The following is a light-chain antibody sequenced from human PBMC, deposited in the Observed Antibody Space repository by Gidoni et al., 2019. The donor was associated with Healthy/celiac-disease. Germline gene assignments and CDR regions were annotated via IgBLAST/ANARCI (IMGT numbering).Light chain of an antibody. J-gene: IGLJ2*01. V-gene: IGLV2-14*01. CDR3: SSYTSSSTLDVV. Sequence: QSALTQPASVSGSPGQSITISCTGTSSDVGGYNDVPWYQQHPGKAPKLMIYEVSNRPSGVSNRFSGSKSGNTASLTISGLQAEDEADYYCSSYTSSSTLDVVFGGGTKLTVL. CDR1: SSDVGGYND. CDR2: EVS.